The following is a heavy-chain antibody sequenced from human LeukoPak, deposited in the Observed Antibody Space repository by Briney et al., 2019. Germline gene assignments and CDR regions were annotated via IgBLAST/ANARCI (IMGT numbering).Heavy chain of an antibody. D-gene: IGHD3-22*01. J-gene: IGHJ3*02. CDR1: GYTFTSYG. V-gene: IGHV1-18*01. CDR2: ISAYNGNT. CDR3: ARDLDAMIVASDAFDI. Sequence: ASVKVSCKAPGYTFTSYGISWVRQAPGQGLEWMGWISAYNGNTNYAQKLQGRVTMTTDTSTSTAYMELRSLRSDDTAVYYCARDLDAMIVASDAFDIWGQGTMVTVSS.